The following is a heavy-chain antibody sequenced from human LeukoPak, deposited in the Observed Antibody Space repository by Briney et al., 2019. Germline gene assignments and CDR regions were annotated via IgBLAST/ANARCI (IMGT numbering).Heavy chain of an antibody. Sequence: SVKVSCKASGGTFSGYAISWVRQAPGQGLEWMGRIILIFGTANYAQKFQGRVTITTDESTSTAYMELSSLRSGDTAVYYCARSNPMDYGSFDYWGQGTLVTVSS. V-gene: IGHV1-69*05. J-gene: IGHJ4*02. CDR1: GGTFSGYA. CDR3: ARSNPMDYGSFDY. CDR2: IILIFGTA. D-gene: IGHD3-16*01.